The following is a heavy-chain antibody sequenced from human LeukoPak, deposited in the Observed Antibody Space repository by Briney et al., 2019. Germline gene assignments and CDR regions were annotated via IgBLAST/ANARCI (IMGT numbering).Heavy chain of an antibody. CDR1: GGSISRYY. CDR2: IYYSGST. Sequence: PSETLSLTCTVSGGSISRYYCSWIRQPPGKGLEWIGYIYYSGSTNYNPSLKSRVTISVDTSKNQFSLKLSSVTAADTAVYYCARVGSGYGGNGGLDYWGQGTLVTVSS. D-gene: IGHD4-23*01. V-gene: IGHV4-59*01. CDR3: ARVGSGYGGNGGLDY. J-gene: IGHJ4*02.